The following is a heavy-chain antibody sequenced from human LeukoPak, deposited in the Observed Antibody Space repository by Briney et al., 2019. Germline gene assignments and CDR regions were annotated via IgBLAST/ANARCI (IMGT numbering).Heavy chain of an antibody. V-gene: IGHV3-23*01. J-gene: IGHJ4*02. D-gene: IGHD3-22*01. CDR2: ISGSGGST. CDR1: GFTFSSYG. Sequence: PGGSLRLSCAASGFTFSSYGMSWVRQAPGKGLEWVSAISGSGGSTYYADSVKGRFTISGDNSKNTLYLQMNSLRAEDTAVYYCAKVWYYDSSGYYGGYYFDYWGQGTLVTVSS. CDR3: AKVWYYDSSGYYGGYYFDY.